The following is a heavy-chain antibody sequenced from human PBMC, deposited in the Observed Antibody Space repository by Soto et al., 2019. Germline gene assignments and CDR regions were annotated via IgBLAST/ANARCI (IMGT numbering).Heavy chain of an antibody. CDR3: ARSDNRNSLYGVDV. J-gene: IGHJ6*02. Sequence: LSLTCAVNGGSLSGYYWSWIRQSPGKGLEWIGEINHRGSSDYNPSLKSRVTISIDASKNHVTLELTSVTAADTAVYYCARSDNRNSLYGVDVWGQGTAVTVYS. CDR1: GGSLSGYY. D-gene: IGHD1-7*01. V-gene: IGHV4-34*01. CDR2: INHRGSS.